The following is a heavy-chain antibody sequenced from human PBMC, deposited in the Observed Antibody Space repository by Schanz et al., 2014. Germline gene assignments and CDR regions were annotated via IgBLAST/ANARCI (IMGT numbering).Heavy chain of an antibody. CDR2: ISSSSSYT. V-gene: IGHV3-21*05. Sequence: EVQLVESGGGLVKPGGSLRLSCAASGFTFSTYYMNWVRQAPGKGLEWVSYISSSSSYTNYADSVKGRFTISRDNSKNAVNLQMNSLRAEDTAVYYCAKEKEDVAADGGFFDYWGQGTLVTVSS. D-gene: IGHD6-25*01. CDR1: GFTFSTYY. CDR3: AKEKEDVAADGGFFDY. J-gene: IGHJ4*02.